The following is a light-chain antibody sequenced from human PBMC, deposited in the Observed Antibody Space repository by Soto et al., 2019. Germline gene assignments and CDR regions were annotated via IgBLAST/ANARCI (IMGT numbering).Light chain of an antibody. CDR2: GAS. Sequence: DIQMTQSPSSLSASVGDRVTITCRASQSITIYLNWYQQQPGKAPRLLIYGASTLQTEVPSRFSGSGSMTDFTLTISDLQPEDFATYYCQQSDSTPYTFGQGTKLEI. V-gene: IGKV1-39*01. CDR1: QSITIY. CDR3: QQSDSTPYT. J-gene: IGKJ2*01.